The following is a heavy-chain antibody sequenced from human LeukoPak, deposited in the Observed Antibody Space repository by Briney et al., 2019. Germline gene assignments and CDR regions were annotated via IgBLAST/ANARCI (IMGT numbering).Heavy chain of an antibody. CDR2: IYHSGST. V-gene: IGHV4-30-2*01. J-gene: IGHJ4*02. D-gene: IGHD1-26*01. CDR3: ARESEIVGALY. Sequence: SETLSLTCTVSGGSISSGGYYWSWIRQPPGKGLEWIGYIYHSGSTYYNPSLKSRVTISVDRSKNQFSLKLSSVTAADTAVYYCARESEIVGALYWGQGTLVTVSS. CDR1: GGSISSGGYY.